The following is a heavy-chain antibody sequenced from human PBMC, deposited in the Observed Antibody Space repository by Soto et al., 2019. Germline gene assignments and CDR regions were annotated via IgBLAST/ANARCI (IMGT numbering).Heavy chain of an antibody. CDR3: AKATGGTYPGSRVFDF. D-gene: IGHD3-10*01. CDR2: IDNSGRET. Sequence: GGSLRLSCVASGFTFSNYAMTWVRQAPGEGLEWVSVIDNSGRETLHADSVKGRFTISRDNFKNTVYLQMNSLRAEDTAMYYCAKATGGTYPGSRVFDFWGQGTRVTVS. J-gene: IGHJ4*02. CDR1: GFTFSNYA. V-gene: IGHV3-23*01.